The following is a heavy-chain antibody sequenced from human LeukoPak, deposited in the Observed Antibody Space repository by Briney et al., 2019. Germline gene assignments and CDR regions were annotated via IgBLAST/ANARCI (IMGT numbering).Heavy chain of an antibody. Sequence: GGSLRLSCAASGFTFSSYGMHWVRQAPGKGLEWAAYIRYDGSKKYYADSVKGRFTISRDNSKNTLYLQMNSLRAEDTAVYYCARDRYGDFDRWGQGTLVTVSS. D-gene: IGHD4-17*01. CDR3: ARDRYGDFDR. CDR1: GFTFSSYG. J-gene: IGHJ4*02. CDR2: IRYDGSKK. V-gene: IGHV3-30*02.